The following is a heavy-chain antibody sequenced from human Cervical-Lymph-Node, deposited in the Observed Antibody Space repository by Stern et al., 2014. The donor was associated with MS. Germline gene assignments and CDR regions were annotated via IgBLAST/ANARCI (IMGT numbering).Heavy chain of an antibody. J-gene: IGHJ4*02. Sequence: QVQLQESGPGLVKPSQTLSLTCTVSGGSISRGGYYWSWIRQHPGKGLEWIGYIYYSGSTYYNPSLKSRVTISVDTSKNQFSLKLSSVTAADTAVYYCARVSYDFWSGYYTVDYWGQGTLVTVSS. V-gene: IGHV4-31*03. CDR3: ARVSYDFWSGYYTVDY. CDR2: IYYSGST. CDR1: GGSISRGGYY. D-gene: IGHD3-3*01.